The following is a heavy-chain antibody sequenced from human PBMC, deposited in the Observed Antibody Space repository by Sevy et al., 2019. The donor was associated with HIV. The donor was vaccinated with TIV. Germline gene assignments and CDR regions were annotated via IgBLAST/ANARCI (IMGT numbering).Heavy chain of an antibody. J-gene: IGHJ4*02. CDR2: ISYDGSNK. Sequence: WGSLRLSCAASGFTLSNFGMNWVRQAPGKGLEWVAVISYDGSNKYYADSVKGRFTISRDNSKNTLYLQMNSLRAEDTAVYYCARTAGTSGYFDYWGQGTLVTVSS. D-gene: IGHD6-13*01. CDR3: ARTAGTSGYFDY. CDR1: GFTLSNFG. V-gene: IGHV3-30*19.